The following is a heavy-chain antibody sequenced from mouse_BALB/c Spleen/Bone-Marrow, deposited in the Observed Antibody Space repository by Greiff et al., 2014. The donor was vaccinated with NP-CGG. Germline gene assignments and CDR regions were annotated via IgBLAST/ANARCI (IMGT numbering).Heavy chain of an antibody. V-gene: IGHV5-6-5*01. CDR1: GITFSSYN. D-gene: IGHD1-2*01. Sequence: VQLKESGGGLVKPGESLKFSFAASGITFSSYNMSLGRPTPEKRLGGVASITGGGTTYYPDSVKGRFTISRDNARNILYLQVSSLRSEDTAIYYCARHYGYVDAMDYWGQGTSVTVSS. CDR3: ARHYGYVDAMDY. J-gene: IGHJ4*01. CDR2: ITGGGTT.